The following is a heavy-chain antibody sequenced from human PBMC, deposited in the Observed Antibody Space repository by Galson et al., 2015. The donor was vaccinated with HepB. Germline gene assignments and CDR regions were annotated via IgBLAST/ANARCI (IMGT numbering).Heavy chain of an antibody. Sequence: SVKVSCKASGYTFTSYGISCGRQTPGQGLEWMGWISAYNGKTNYALKLQARVTITTDTATSTVYMELRSLRSDDTAVYYCARARYSSSPPDYWVQGTLVTVSS. CDR3: ARARYSSSPPDY. CDR2: ISAYNGKT. CDR1: GYTFTSYG. D-gene: IGHD6-6*01. J-gene: IGHJ4*02. V-gene: IGHV1-18*01.